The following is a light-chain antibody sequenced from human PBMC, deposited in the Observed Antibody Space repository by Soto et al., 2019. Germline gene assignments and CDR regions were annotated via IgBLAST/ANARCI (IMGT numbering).Light chain of an antibody. V-gene: IGKV1-33*01. CDR2: DAS. CDR1: QSISSW. CDR3: QQHDNLPLT. Sequence: DIQMTQSPSTLSASVGDRVTITCRASQSISSWLAWYQQKPGKAPKLLIYDASTLETGVPSRFSGSGSGTDFTFVISSLQPEDFATYYRQQHDNLPLTFGGGTKVDIK. J-gene: IGKJ4*01.